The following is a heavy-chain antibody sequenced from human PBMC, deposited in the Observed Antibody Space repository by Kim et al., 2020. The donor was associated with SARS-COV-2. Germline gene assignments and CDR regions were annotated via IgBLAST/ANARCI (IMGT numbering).Heavy chain of an antibody. CDR2: IYYSGST. CDR3: ARGESNFDWSLDAFDI. V-gene: IGHV4-30-4*01. J-gene: IGHJ3*02. D-gene: IGHD3-9*01. Sequence: SETLSLTCTVSGGSISSGDYYWSWIRQPPGKGLEWIGYIYYSGSTYYNPSLKSRVTISVDTSKNQFSLKLSSVTAADTAVYYCARGESNFDWSLDAFDIWGQGTIVTVSS. CDR1: GGSISSGDYY.